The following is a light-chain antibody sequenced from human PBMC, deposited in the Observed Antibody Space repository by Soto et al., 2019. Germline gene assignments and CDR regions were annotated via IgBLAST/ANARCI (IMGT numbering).Light chain of an antibody. CDR2: EAS. V-gene: IGKV3-11*01. Sequence: EVVLTQSPATLSLSPGETATLSCRASRSVDSHLAWYQHKPGQAPRLLIFEASTRATGVPARFSVSGSGTHFTRTISSREPEYFAVYYGQQRGKWPPLTFGGGTKVEI. CDR3: QQRGKWPPLT. CDR1: RSVDSH. J-gene: IGKJ4*01.